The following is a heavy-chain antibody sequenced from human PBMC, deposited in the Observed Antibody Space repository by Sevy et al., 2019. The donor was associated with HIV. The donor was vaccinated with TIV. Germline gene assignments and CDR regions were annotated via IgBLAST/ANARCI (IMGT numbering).Heavy chain of an antibody. Sequence: GGSLRLSCAASGFTFSNYAMHWVRQAPGKGLEWAAIISYDGNNKYYADSVKGRCTISRDNSKNTLYLQMNSLRTEDTAVYYCARAGLYYDSSGYYSSDYWGQGTLVTVSS. J-gene: IGHJ4*02. CDR1: GFTFSNYA. D-gene: IGHD3-22*01. V-gene: IGHV3-30*04. CDR3: ARAGLYYDSSGYYSSDY. CDR2: ISYDGNNK.